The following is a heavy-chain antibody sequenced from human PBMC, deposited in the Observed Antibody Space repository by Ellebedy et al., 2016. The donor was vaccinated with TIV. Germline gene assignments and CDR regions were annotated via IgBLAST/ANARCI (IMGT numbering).Heavy chain of an antibody. D-gene: IGHD2-15*01. CDR1: GGSISSSIYY. V-gene: IGHV4-39*07. CDR3: ARGCSGGRCRRGFDP. Sequence: SETLSLTXAVSGGSISSSIYYWDWIRRPPGKGLEWIGSLYYSGSTYYNPSLTSRVTISGDTSKNQFSLKLSSVTAADTAMYYCARGCSGGRCRRGFDPWGRGTLVTVSS. J-gene: IGHJ5*02. CDR2: LYYSGST.